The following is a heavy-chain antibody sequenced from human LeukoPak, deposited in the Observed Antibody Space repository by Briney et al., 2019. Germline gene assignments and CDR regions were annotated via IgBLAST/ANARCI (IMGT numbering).Heavy chain of an antibody. CDR2: INSDGSST. CDR3: ARGGYCSSTSCSHYYYTLDV. CDR1: GFTFSSYW. V-gene: IGHV3-74*01. D-gene: IGHD2-2*01. Sequence: GGSLRLSCAASGFTFSSYWMHWVRQAPGKGLVWVSRINSDGSSTSYADSVKGRFTISRDNAKNTLYLQMNSLRAEDTAVYYCARGGYCSSTSCSHYYYTLDVWGQGTTVTVSS. J-gene: IGHJ6*02.